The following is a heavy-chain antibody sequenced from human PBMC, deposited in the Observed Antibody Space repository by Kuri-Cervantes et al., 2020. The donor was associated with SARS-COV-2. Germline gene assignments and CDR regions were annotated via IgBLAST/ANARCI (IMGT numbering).Heavy chain of an antibody. CDR3: ARIRPIGTTVRGALYYFDY. Sequence: SGPTLVKPTQTLTLTCAFSGFSLSTSGGGVGWIRQPPGKALEWLARIEWDDDKYYSTSLKTRLTISTDTFKNQVVLTMTNMDPVDTDTYYCARIRPIGTTVRGALYYFDYWGQGTLVTVSS. CDR2: IEWDDDK. J-gene: IGHJ4*02. D-gene: IGHD3-10*01. V-gene: IGHV2-70*11. CDR1: GFSLSTSGGG.